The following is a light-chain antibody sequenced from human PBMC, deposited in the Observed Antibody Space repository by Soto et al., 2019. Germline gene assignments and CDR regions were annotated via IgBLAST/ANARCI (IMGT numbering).Light chain of an antibody. V-gene: IGLV1-44*01. CDR3: AAWDDSLNGVV. J-gene: IGLJ2*01. CDR1: SSNIGSNT. Sequence: QPVLTQPPSASGTPGQRVTLSCSGSSSNIGSNTVNWYQQLPGTAPKLLIYANNQRPSGIPDRFSGSKSGTSASLAISGLQSEDEADYDCAAWDDSLNGVVFGGGTKLTVL. CDR2: ANN.